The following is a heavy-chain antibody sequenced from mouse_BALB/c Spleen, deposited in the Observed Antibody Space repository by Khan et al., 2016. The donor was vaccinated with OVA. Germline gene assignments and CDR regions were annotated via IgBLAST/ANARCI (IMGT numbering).Heavy chain of an antibody. Sequence: VQLKESGPSLVKPSQTLSLTCSVSGDSITSGYWSWIRKFPGNKLEYMGYMIYTGYTYYNPSLKSRISITRHTSKNQYYLQLNSVTTEDTATYYCARSTYRYAFVYWGQGTLVTVSA. CDR1: GDSITSGY. CDR2: MIYTGYT. J-gene: IGHJ3*01. V-gene: IGHV3-8*02. D-gene: IGHD2-14*01. CDR3: ARSTYRYAFVY.